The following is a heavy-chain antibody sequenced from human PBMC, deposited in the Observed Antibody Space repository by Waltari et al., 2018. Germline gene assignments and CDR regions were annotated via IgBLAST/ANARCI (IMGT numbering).Heavy chain of an antibody. CDR1: GFTFSSSS. CDR2: IGGSGNT. V-gene: IGHV3-23*01. Sequence: EVQLLESGGGLVQSGGSLGLPCAASGFTFSSSSMNWVRQAPGKGLQWVSTIGGSGNTYYADSVKGRFTISRDTSKNTLFLQMDSLRAEDAAVYYCAKRSAPHYFEYWGQGTLVTVSS. CDR3: AKRSAPHYFEY. J-gene: IGHJ4*02. D-gene: IGHD3-10*01.